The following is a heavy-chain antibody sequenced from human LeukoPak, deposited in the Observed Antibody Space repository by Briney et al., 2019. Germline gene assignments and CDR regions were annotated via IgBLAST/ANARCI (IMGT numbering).Heavy chain of an antibody. Sequence: PSETLSLTCTVSGGSISSYYWSWIRQPPGKGLEWIGYIYYSGSTNYNPSLKSRVTISVDTSKNQFSLKLSSVTAADTAVYYCARDPFSYDFWSGYISTPHYMDVWGKGTTVTVSS. CDR2: IYYSGST. V-gene: IGHV4-59*01. CDR3: ARDPFSYDFWSGYISTPHYMDV. CDR1: GGSISSYY. D-gene: IGHD3-3*01. J-gene: IGHJ6*03.